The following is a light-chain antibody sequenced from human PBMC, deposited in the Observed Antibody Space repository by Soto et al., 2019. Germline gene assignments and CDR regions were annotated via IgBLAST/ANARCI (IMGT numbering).Light chain of an antibody. Sequence: DIQMTQSPSTLSASVGDTVPITCRASQSISSWLAWYQQKPGKAPKLLIYDASSLESGVPSRFSGSGSATEFTLTISSLQPDDFATDYCQQYNNYWTFGQATKVDIK. CDR2: DAS. J-gene: IGKJ1*01. CDR3: QQYNNYWT. CDR1: QSISSW. V-gene: IGKV1-5*01.